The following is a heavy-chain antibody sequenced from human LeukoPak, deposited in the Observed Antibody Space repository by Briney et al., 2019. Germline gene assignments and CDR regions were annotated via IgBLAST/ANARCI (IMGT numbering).Heavy chain of an antibody. D-gene: IGHD3-22*01. CDR1: GGSISNYY. J-gene: IGHJ4*02. V-gene: IGHV4-4*07. CDR2: IYASGST. CDR3: ARDRVNYYDSSPFDY. Sequence: SETLSLTCTVSGGSISNYYWNWIRQPAGKGLEWIGHIYASGSTNYNPSLKSRVTMSVDTSKNQFSLKLSSVTAADTAVYYCARDRVNYYDSSPFDYCGQGSLVTVSS.